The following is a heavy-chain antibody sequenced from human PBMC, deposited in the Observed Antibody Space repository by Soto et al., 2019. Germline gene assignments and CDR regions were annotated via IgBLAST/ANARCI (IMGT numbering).Heavy chain of an antibody. D-gene: IGHD1-1*01. Sequence: EVQLVESGGGLVQPGGSLRLSCVASGFTFNDYWMHWVRQAPGKGLVWVSRLNSDGCSGYYGASMKGRFTISRDNAKNTLYLQINRLRGEDTAVYYCARGLKYKYGMDVWGQGTTVTVS. J-gene: IGHJ6*02. CDR3: ARGLKYKYGMDV. CDR1: GFTFNDYW. CDR2: LNSDGCSG. V-gene: IGHV3-74*01.